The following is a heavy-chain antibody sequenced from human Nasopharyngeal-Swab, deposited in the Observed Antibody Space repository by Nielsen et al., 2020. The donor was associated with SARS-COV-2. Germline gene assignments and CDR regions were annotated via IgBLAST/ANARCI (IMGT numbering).Heavy chain of an antibody. CDR1: GYTFTSYG. V-gene: IGHV1-18*01. D-gene: IGHD6-19*01. Sequence: ASVKVSCKASGYTFTSYGISWVRQAPGQGLEWMGWISAYNGNTNYAQKLQGRVTMTTDTSTSTAYMELRSLRSDDTAVYYCARDTVSGWYGASYYYYGMDVWGQGTTVTVSS. J-gene: IGHJ6*02. CDR2: ISAYNGNT. CDR3: ARDTVSGWYGASYYYYGMDV.